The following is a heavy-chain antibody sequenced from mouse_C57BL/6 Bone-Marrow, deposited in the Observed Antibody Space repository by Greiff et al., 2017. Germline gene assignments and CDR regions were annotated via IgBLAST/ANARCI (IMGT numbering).Heavy chain of an antibody. CDR1: GYTFTDYN. CDR3: ARGNYYGSSWFAY. D-gene: IGHD1-1*01. V-gene: IGHV1-18*01. CDR2: INPNNGGT. Sequence: DVQLQESGPELVKPGASVKIPCKASGYTFTDYNMDWVKQSHGKSLEWIGDINPNNGGTIYNQKFKGKATLNVDKSSSTAYMELRSLTSEDTAVYCCARGNYYGSSWFAYWGQGTLVTVSA. J-gene: IGHJ3*01.